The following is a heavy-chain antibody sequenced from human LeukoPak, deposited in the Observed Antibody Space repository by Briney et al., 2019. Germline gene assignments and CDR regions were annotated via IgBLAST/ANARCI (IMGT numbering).Heavy chain of an antibody. V-gene: IGHV3-20*04. J-gene: IGHJ4*02. CDR1: GFTFSSYA. CDR3: ARNFGGGDRSGPFY. Sequence: GGSLRLSCAASGFTFSSYAMTWVRQAPGRGLEWVSGINWNGGSTAYADSVRGRFTISRDNAKNSLYLQMNSLRAEDTAFYYCARNFGGGDRSGPFYWGQGTLVTVSS. CDR2: INWNGGST. D-gene: IGHD3-22*01.